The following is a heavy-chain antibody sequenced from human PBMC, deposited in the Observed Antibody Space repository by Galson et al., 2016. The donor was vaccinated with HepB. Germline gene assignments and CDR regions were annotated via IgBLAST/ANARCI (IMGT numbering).Heavy chain of an antibody. CDR1: GDAITRGSYY. J-gene: IGHJ5*01. Sequence: TLSLTCSVSGDAITRGSYYWTWLRQPAGKGLEWIGRIYTTGITNYNASLKRRVTISSETSKNQFSLNLRSLSAADTAVYYCARAPTGYGYNWFDSWGQGILVTVSS. V-gene: IGHV4-61*02. D-gene: IGHD7-27*01. CDR2: IYTTGIT. CDR3: ARAPTGYGYNWFDS.